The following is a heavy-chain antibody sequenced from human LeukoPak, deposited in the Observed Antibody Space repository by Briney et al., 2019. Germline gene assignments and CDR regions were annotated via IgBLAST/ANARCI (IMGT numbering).Heavy chain of an antibody. V-gene: IGHV4-4*07. CDR2: VYTSGST. CDR1: GGSISSYY. D-gene: IGHD3-22*01. J-gene: IGHJ3*02. Sequence: SETLSLTCTVSGGSISSYYWSWIRQPAGKGLEWIGRVYTSGSTNYNPSLKSRVTMSVDTPKNQFSLKLSSVTAADTAVYYCARDRYYYDSSGDAFDIWGQGTMVTVSS. CDR3: ARDRYYYDSSGDAFDI.